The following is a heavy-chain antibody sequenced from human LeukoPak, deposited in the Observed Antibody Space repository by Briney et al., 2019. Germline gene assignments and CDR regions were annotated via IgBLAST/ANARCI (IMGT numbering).Heavy chain of an antibody. CDR3: ARDSRGYIIDC. Sequence: SLILYCASSGFTFTYCGIHLVRQAPGKGLEWVALISDDASDKYYVDSVQGRFTVSRDKSKNTVFLQMNSLRAEDTAIYYCARDSRGYIIDCWGQGSVVSVCS. CDR1: GFTFTYCG. D-gene: IGHD5-18*01. J-gene: IGHJ4*02. V-gene: IGHV3-30*03. CDR2: ISDDASDK.